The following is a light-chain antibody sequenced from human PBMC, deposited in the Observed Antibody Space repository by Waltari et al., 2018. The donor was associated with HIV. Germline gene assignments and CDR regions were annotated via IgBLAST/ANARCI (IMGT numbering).Light chain of an antibody. CDR2: EDN. V-gene: IGLV6-57*03. Sequence: NFILTQTHSVSASPGETVIISCTRSSGSLASHYVHWCQQRPGAAPTTIIYEDNHRSSGIPDRFSGSIDTSSNSASLTISGLKTEDEADYYCQSFNDNNEWVFGGGTKVTVL. CDR1: SGSLASHY. J-gene: IGLJ3*02. CDR3: QSFNDNNEWV.